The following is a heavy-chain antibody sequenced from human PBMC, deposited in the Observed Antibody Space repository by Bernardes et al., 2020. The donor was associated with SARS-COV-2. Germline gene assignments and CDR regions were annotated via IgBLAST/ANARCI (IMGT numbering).Heavy chain of an antibody. V-gene: IGHV3-23*01. D-gene: IGHD3-9*01. J-gene: IGHJ4*02. CDR1: GFTFTSYA. CDR2: ISRSGGGT. Sequence: GGSLRLSCAAAGFTFTSYAMSWVRQAPGRGLEWVSTISRSGGGTYYADSVKGRFTISRDTSKNTLFLQMNSLRAEDTAIFYCAKVTYDVLTGSYYFDSWGPGTLVTVSS. CDR3: AKVTYDVLTGSYYFDS.